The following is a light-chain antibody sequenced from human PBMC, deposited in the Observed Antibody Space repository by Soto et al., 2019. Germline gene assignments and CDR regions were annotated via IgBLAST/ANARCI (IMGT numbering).Light chain of an antibody. V-gene: IGKV1-33*01. CDR3: QQYDSRPLT. CDR1: QDITHY. Sequence: DIQMTQSPSSLSASVGDKVTITFQSSQDITHYLNWSQQKPGKAPKLLIYDASNLETGVPSRFSGSGSRTDFTFTINSLQPEDIATYYCQQYDSRPLTFCGVIKVDIK. J-gene: IGKJ4*01. CDR2: DAS.